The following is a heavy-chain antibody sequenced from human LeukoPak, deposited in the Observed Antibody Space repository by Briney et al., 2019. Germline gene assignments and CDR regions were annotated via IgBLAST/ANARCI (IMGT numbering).Heavy chain of an antibody. J-gene: IGHJ4*02. CDR3: AREIAGSLGNFDY. V-gene: IGHV4-61*01. CDR1: GGSISSTSYY. D-gene: IGHD2/OR15-2a*01. Sequence: SETLSLTCVVSGGSISSTSYYWSWIRQPPGKGLEWIGYIYYSGSTNYNPSLKSRVTISVDTSKNQFSLKLSSVTAADTAVYYCAREIAGSLGNFDYWGQGTLVTVSS. CDR2: IYYSGST.